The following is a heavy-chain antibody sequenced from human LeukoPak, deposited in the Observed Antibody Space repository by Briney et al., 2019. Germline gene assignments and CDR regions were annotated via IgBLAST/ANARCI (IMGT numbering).Heavy chain of an antibody. CDR3: ARLGYCSSTSCGDASRWLDP. CDR2: IYYSGST. CDR1: GGSISSYY. J-gene: IGHJ5*02. D-gene: IGHD2-2*01. Sequence: SETLSLTCTVSGGSISSYYWSWIRQPPGKGLEWIGYIYYSGSTNYNPSLKSRVTISVDTSKNQFSLKLSSVTAADTAVYYCARLGYCSSTSCGDASRWLDPWGQGTLVTVSS. V-gene: IGHV4-59*01.